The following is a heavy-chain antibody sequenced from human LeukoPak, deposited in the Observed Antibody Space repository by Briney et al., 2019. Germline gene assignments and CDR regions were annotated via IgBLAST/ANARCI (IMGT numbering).Heavy chain of an antibody. CDR2: ISSSSSTI. V-gene: IGHV3-48*01. J-gene: IGHJ4*02. D-gene: IGHD3-22*01. Sequence: GGSLRLSCAASGFTFSSYSMNWDRQAPGKGLEWVSYISSSSSTIYYADSVKGRFTISRDNAKNSLYLQMNSLRAEDTAVYYCARDISYYDSSPRGYWGQGTLVTVSS. CDR1: GFTFSSYS. CDR3: ARDISYYDSSPRGY.